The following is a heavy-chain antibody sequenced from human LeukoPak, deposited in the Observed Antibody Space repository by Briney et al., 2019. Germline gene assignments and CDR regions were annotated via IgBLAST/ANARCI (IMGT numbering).Heavy chain of an antibody. CDR1: GFTFSNYA. Sequence: GGSLRLSCAASGFTFSNYAMHWVRQAPGKGLEWVSTITGGSTYYADSVKGRFTISRDDSKDTVYLQMNSLRAEDTAIYYCAKATFGCSSTSCYSFDYWGQGTLVTVSS. V-gene: IGHV3-23*01. J-gene: IGHJ4*02. D-gene: IGHD2-2*02. CDR2: ITGGST. CDR3: AKATFGCSSTSCYSFDY.